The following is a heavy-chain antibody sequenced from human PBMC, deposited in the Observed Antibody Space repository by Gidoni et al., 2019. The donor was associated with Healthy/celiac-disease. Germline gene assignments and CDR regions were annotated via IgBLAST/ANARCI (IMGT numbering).Heavy chain of an antibody. V-gene: IGHV3-7*03. J-gene: IGHJ3*02. CDR2: IKQDGSEK. CDR1: GFTFSSYW. CDR3: ARDQSGDDILTGYYFHDAFDI. D-gene: IGHD3-9*01. Sequence: EVQLVESGGGLVQPGGSLRLSCAASGFTFSSYWMSWVRQAPGKGLEWVANIKQDGSEKYYVDSVKGRFTISRDNAKNSLYLQMNSLRAEDTAVYYCARDQSGDDILTGYYFHDAFDIWGQGTMVTVSS.